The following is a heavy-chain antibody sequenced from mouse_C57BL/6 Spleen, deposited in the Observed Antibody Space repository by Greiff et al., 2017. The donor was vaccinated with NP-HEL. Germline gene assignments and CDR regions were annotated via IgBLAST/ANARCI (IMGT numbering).Heavy chain of an antibody. CDR1: GYTFTSYW. J-gene: IGHJ2*01. D-gene: IGHD3-1*01. CDR2: IDPSDSYT. Sequence: QVQLQQPGAELVRPGTSVKLSCKASGYTFTSYWMHWVKQRPGQGLEWIGVIDPSDSYTNYNQKFKGKATLTVDTSSSTAYMQLSSLTSEDSAVYDCAEGGYSYYFDYWGQGTTLTVSS. V-gene: IGHV1-59*01. CDR3: AEGGYSYYFDY.